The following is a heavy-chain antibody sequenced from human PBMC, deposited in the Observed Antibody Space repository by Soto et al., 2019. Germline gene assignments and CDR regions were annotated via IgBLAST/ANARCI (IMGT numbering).Heavy chain of an antibody. CDR2: ISSTGGT. D-gene: IGHD5-18*01. V-gene: IGHV4-4*07. CDR3: ARDLPVDTEMMSPLDV. J-gene: IGHJ6*02. Sequence: SETLSLTCIVSGASISSYLWSWIRQPAGKGLEWIGRISSTGGTNYNPSLKSRVTMSVDTSRNQFSLKLSSVTAADTALYFCARDLPVDTEMMSPLDVWGLGTTVTVS. CDR1: GASISSYL.